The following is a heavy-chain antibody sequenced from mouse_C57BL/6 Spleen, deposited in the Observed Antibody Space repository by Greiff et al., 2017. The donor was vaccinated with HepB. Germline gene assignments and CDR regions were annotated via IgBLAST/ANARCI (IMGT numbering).Heavy chain of an antibody. Sequence: EVKLMESGGGLVKPGGSLKLSCAASGFTFSSYAMSWVRQTPEKRLEWVATISDGGSYTYYPDNVKGRFTISRDNAKNNLYLQMSHLKSEDTAMYYCARGPAQATGYAMDYWGQGTSVTVSS. CDR3: ARGPAQATGYAMDY. CDR2: ISDGGSYT. J-gene: IGHJ4*01. CDR1: GFTFSSYA. V-gene: IGHV5-4*03. D-gene: IGHD3-2*02.